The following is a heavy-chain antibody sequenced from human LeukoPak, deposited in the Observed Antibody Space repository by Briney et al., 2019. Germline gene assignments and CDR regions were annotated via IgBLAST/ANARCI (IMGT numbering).Heavy chain of an antibody. D-gene: IGHD2-2*01. CDR3: ARDSKTL. J-gene: IGHJ4*02. Sequence: GGSLRLSCAASGFTFSSYAMSWVRQAPGKGLEWVAVISYDGSNKYYADSVKGRFTISRDNSKNTLYLQMNSLRAEDTAVYYCARDSKTLWGQGTLVTVSS. V-gene: IGHV3-30*04. CDR1: GFTFSSYA. CDR2: ISYDGSNK.